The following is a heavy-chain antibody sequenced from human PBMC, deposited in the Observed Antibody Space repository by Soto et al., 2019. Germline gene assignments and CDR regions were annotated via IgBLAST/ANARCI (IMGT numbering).Heavy chain of an antibody. Sequence: PGGSLRLSCTVAGFNFGNYARNWFRQAPGKWLEWVCVIRNQTYSGTTEYAASMNGRFTISRDDSSSIAYLQMNSLKTEDSAVYYCTRAESPAVAYFFDYWGQGPLVTVSS. V-gene: IGHV3-49*03. CDR1: GFNFGNYA. D-gene: IGHD2-15*01. CDR2: IRNQTYSGTT. CDR3: TRAESPAVAYFFDY. J-gene: IGHJ4*02.